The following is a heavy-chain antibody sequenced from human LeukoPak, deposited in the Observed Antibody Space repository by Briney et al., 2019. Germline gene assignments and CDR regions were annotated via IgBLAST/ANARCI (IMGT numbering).Heavy chain of an antibody. D-gene: IGHD3-22*01. V-gene: IGHV3-30*02. Sequence: GGSLRLSCAASGFNLNSYGMHWVRQAPGKGLEWVAFIRYDESNKHFADSVKGRFTISRDNSKNTLYLQMNSLRPEDTAVYYCAKLGLDSSGSYWGQGTLVTVSS. CDR2: IRYDESNK. CDR3: AKLGLDSSGSY. CDR1: GFNLNSYG. J-gene: IGHJ4*02.